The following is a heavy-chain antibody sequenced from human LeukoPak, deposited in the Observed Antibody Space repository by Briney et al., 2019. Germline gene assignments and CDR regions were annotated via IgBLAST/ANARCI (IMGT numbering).Heavy chain of an antibody. CDR2: INHSGST. Sequence: PSETLSLTCAVYGGSFSGYYWSWIRQPPGKGLEWIGEINHSGSTNYNPSLKSRVTVSVDTSKNQFSLKLSSVTAADTAVYYCARGRRRYCSSTSCYYYWGQGTLVTVSS. CDR3: ARGRRRYCSSTSCYYY. CDR1: GGSFSGYY. J-gene: IGHJ4*02. V-gene: IGHV4-34*01. D-gene: IGHD2-2*01.